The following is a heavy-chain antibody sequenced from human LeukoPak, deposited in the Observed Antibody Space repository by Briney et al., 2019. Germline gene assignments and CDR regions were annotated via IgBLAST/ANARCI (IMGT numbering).Heavy chain of an antibody. J-gene: IGHJ4*02. Sequence: SVTLSLTCTVSGGPFSSSSYYWGWIRQPPGKGLEWIGSFWYCGSTYYNPSLKSRVTISVDTSKNQFSLKLSSVTAADTAVYYCARHAGMGYSSGWYFFDYWGQGTLVTVSS. CDR3: ARHAGMGYSSGWYFFDY. D-gene: IGHD6-19*01. V-gene: IGHV4-39*01. CDR1: GGPFSSSSYY. CDR2: FWYCGST.